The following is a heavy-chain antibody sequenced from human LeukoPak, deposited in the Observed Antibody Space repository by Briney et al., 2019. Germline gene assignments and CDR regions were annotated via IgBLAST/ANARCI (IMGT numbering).Heavy chain of an antibody. Sequence: SETLSLTCTVSGGSISSGGYYWSWIRQHPGKGLEWIGYIYCSGSTYYNPSLKSRVTISVDTSKNQFSLKLSSVTAADTAVYYCARFIVVVTATTQRDAFDIWGQGALVTVSS. D-gene: IGHD2-21*02. CDR2: IYCSGST. J-gene: IGHJ4*02. CDR1: GGSISSGGYY. CDR3: ARFIVVVTATTQRDAFDI. V-gene: IGHV4-31*03.